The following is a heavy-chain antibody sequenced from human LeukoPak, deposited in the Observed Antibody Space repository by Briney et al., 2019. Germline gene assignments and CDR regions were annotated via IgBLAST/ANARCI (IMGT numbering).Heavy chain of an antibody. J-gene: IGHJ6*03. Sequence: ASVKVSCKASGGTFSSYAISWVRQAPGQGLEWMGRIIPIFGTANYAQKFQGRVTITTDESTSTAYMELGSLRSEDTAVYYCARGVPLYDYYYYMDVWGKGTTVTVSS. CDR1: GGTFSSYA. CDR2: IIPIFGTA. V-gene: IGHV1-69*05. CDR3: ARGVPLYDYYYYMDV.